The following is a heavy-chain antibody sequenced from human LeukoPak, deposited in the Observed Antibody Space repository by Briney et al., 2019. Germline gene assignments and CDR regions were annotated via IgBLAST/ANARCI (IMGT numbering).Heavy chain of an antibody. CDR3: ARRYCSTTNCYSFDF. CDR2: ISDTGSTI. V-gene: IGHV3-48*03. Sequence: PGGSLRLSCAASGFTFSSYELNWVRQAPGKGLEWVSYISDTGSTIYYADSVEGRFTISRDNAKNSLYLQMNSLRAEDTAVYYCARRYCSTTNCYSFDFWGQGTLVTVSS. D-gene: IGHD2-2*01. CDR1: GFTFSSYE. J-gene: IGHJ5*01.